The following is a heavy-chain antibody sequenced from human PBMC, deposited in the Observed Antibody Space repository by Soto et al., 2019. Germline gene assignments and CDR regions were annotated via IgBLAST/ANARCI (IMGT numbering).Heavy chain of an antibody. Sequence: QVQLVQSGDEVKKPGASVKVSCRASGYTFTSYGVSWVRQAPGQGLEWMGWISAHNGNTNYAQQFQGRVTMTTDTSTSTAYVDLRSMRFDDPAVYYCVRSLYTSGYYRVWGQGTLVTVSS. CDR2: ISAHNGNT. J-gene: IGHJ4*02. CDR3: VRSLYTSGYYRV. V-gene: IGHV1-18*01. D-gene: IGHD6-19*01. CDR1: GYTFTSYG.